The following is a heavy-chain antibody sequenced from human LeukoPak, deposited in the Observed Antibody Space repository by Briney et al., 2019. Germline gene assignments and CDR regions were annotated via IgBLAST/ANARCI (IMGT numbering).Heavy chain of an antibody. CDR1: GFTFDDYA. Sequence: QPGGSLRLSCAASGFTFDDYAMHWVRQAPGKGLEWVSGISWNSGSIGYADSVKGRFTNSRDNAKNSLYLQMNSLRAEDTALYYCAKGGVHYYDSLGYYFDYWGQGTLVTVSS. D-gene: IGHD3-22*01. V-gene: IGHV3-9*01. J-gene: IGHJ4*02. CDR3: AKGGVHYYDSLGYYFDY. CDR2: ISWNSGSI.